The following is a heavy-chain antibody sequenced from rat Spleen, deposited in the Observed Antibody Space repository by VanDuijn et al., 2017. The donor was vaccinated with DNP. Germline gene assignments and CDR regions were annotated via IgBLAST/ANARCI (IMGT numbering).Heavy chain of an antibody. Sequence: EVQLQESGPGLVEPSQSLSLTCSVTGYSITSCCRWTWIRKFPGHKLEWMGYINSAGSTNYNPSLKGRISITRDTSKNQFFLQVNSVNTEDTATYYCARWPGYNPPYAMDAWGQGTSVTVSS. CDR2: INSAGST. V-gene: IGHV3-3*01. CDR1: GYSITSCCR. CDR3: ARWPGYNPPYAMDA. D-gene: IGHD1-4*01. J-gene: IGHJ4*01.